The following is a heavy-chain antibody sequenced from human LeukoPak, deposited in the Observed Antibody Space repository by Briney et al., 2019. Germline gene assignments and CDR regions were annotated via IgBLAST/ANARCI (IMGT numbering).Heavy chain of an antibody. CDR2: IYYSGST. Sequence: SETLSLTCTASGGSINSYYWSWIRQPPGKGLEWIGYIYYSGSTNYNPSLKSRVTISVDTSKDQFSLKLSSVTAADTAVYYCARGAVAGAGTLDYWGQGTLVTVSS. J-gene: IGHJ4*02. CDR3: ARGAVAGAGTLDY. CDR1: GGSINSYY. D-gene: IGHD6-13*01. V-gene: IGHV4-59*01.